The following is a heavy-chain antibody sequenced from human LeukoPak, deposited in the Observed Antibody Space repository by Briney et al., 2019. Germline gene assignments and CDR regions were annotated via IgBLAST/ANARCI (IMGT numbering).Heavy chain of an antibody. V-gene: IGHV3-23*01. Sequence: PGGSLRLSCAASGFTFSSYAMSWVRQAPGKGLEWVSAISGSGGSTYYADSVKGRFTISRDNSKNTLYLQMNSLRAEDTAVYYCAQWKLHTSYYFDYWGQGTLVTVSS. CDR2: ISGSGGST. CDR1: GFTFSSYA. D-gene: IGHD1-26*01. J-gene: IGHJ4*02. CDR3: AQWKLHTSYYFDY.